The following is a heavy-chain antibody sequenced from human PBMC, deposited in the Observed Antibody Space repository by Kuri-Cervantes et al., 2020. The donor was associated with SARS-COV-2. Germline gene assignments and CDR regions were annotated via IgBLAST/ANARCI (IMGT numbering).Heavy chain of an antibody. CDR2: IRSKANSYAT. CDR3: RTAPTTIFGVVSLYYYGMGV. CDR1: GFTFSDYY. J-gene: IGHJ6*02. D-gene: IGHD3-3*01. Sequence: GESLKISCAASGFTFSDYYMSWIRQAPGKGLEWVGRIRSKANSYATAYAASVKGRFTISRDDSKNTAYLQMNSLKTEDTAVYYCRTAPTTIFGVVSLYYYGMGVWGQGTTVTVSS. V-gene: IGHV3-73*01.